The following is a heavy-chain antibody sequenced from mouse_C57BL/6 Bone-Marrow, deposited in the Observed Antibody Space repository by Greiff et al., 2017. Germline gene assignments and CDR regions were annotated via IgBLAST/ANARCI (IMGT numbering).Heavy chain of an antibody. Sequence: QVQLQQPGAELVKPGASVKLSCKASGYTFTSYWMQWVKQRPGQGLEWIGEIDPSDSYTNYNQKFKGKATLTVDTSSSTAYMQLSSLTSEDSAVYYCARSPLETWFAYWGQGTLVTVSA. CDR2: IDPSDSYT. CDR1: GYTFTSYW. CDR3: ARSPLETWFAY. V-gene: IGHV1-50*01. J-gene: IGHJ3*01. D-gene: IGHD6-1*01.